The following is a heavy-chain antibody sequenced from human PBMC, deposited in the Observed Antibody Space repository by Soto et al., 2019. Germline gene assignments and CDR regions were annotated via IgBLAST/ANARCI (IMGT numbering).Heavy chain of an antibody. CDR2: VSAGGDNT. Sequence: GGSRRLSGAASGFTFANYAMHGVRQAPGKGLEWVSRVSAGGDNTDYADAVKGRFTISRDNSKNTLFLQMTSLRAEDTALYYCAQVPLRPYYFDYWGPGTMVTVSS. V-gene: IGHV3-23*01. D-gene: IGHD4-17*01. CDR3: AQVPLRPYYFDY. J-gene: IGHJ4*02. CDR1: GFTFANYA.